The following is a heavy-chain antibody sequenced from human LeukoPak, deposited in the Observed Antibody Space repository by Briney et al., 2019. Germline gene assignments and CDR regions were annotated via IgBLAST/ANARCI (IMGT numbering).Heavy chain of an antibody. J-gene: IGHJ6*03. CDR2: INPSGGST. V-gene: IGHV1-46*01. D-gene: IGHD3-10*01. CDR1: GYTFTSYY. Sequence: ASVKVSCKASGYTFTSYYMHWVRQAPGQGLEWMGIINPSGGSTSYAQKFQGRVTMTRDMSTSTAYMELSSLRSEDTAVYYCARDSGRGYMDVWGKGTTVTISS. CDR3: ARDSGRGYMDV.